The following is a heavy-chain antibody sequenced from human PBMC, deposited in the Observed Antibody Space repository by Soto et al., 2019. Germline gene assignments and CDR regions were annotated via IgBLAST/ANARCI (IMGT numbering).Heavy chain of an antibody. CDR3: ARWDDGDHSWGHWFDP. D-gene: IGHD4-17*01. V-gene: IGHV1-58*01. Sequence: AVKVSCKASGFTFTSSAVQWVRQARGQRLEWIGWIVVGSGNTNYAQKFQERVTITRDMSTSTAYMELRSLRSDDTAVYYCARWDDGDHSWGHWFDPRGQGTLVTLSS. CDR1: GFTFTSSA. J-gene: IGHJ5*02. CDR2: IVVGSGNT.